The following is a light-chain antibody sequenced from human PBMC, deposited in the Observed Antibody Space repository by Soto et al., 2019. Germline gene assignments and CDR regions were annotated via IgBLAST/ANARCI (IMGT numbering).Light chain of an antibody. J-gene: IGKJ1*01. V-gene: IGKV3-20*01. CDR2: GVS. CDR3: QQYGSSLTWT. Sequence: ESVLTQSPGTLSLSPGGRVILSCRASQSVTNNYLAWYQQKPGQAPRLLIYGVSTRVTGIPDRFGGSGSGTDFTLTISRLEPEDFAVYYCQQYGSSLTWTFGQGTKVELK. CDR1: QSVTNNY.